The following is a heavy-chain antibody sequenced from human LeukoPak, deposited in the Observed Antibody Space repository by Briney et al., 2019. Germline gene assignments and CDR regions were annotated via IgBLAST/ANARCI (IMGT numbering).Heavy chain of an antibody. Sequence: GGSLRLSCAASGFTFSSYWMSWVRQAPGKGLEWVANIKQDGSEKYYVDSVKGRFTISRDNAKNSLYLQMNSLRAEDTAVYYCARESLFWSGYFDYWGQGTLVTVSS. CDR2: IKQDGSEK. CDR1: GFTFSSYW. J-gene: IGHJ4*02. V-gene: IGHV3-7*01. CDR3: ARESLFWSGYFDY. D-gene: IGHD3-3*01.